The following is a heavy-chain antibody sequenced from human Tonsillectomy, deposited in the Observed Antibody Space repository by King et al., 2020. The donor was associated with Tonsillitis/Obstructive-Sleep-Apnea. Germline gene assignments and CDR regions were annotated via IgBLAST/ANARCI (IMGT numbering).Heavy chain of an antibody. D-gene: IGHD2-21*02. V-gene: IGHV3-33*01. Sequence: VQLVESGGGVVQPGRSLRLSCVASGFPFTNYGMHWVRQAPGRGLEWVAGIWYDGTNKHYADSVKGRFTISRDNSKNTLYLQMNSLRVEDSAVYYCARDHGGYYSVFFDYWGQGILVTVSS. J-gene: IGHJ4*02. CDR3: ARDHGGYYSVFFDY. CDR1: GFPFTNYG. CDR2: IWYDGTNK.